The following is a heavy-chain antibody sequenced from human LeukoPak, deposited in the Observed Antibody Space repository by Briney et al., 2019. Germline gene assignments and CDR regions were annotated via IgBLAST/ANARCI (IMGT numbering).Heavy chain of an antibody. CDR1: GYTFTSYG. D-gene: IGHD3-10*01. CDR3: ARTPVATMGYFDL. V-gene: IGHV1-69*06. J-gene: IGHJ2*01. Sequence: SVRVSCKASGYTFTSYGISWVRQAPGQGLEWMGGIIPIFGTANYAQKFQGRVTITADKSTSTAYMELSSLRSEDTAVYYCARTPVATMGYFDLWGRGTLVTVSS. CDR2: IIPIFGTA.